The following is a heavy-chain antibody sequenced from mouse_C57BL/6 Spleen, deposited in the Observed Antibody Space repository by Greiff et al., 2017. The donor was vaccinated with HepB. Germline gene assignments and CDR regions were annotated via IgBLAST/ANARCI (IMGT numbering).Heavy chain of an antibody. J-gene: IGHJ2*01. V-gene: IGHV1-15*01. CDR2: IDPETGGT. CDR1: GYTFTDYE. CDR3: TRGDGNYVEYYFDY. Sequence: VKVVESGAELVRPGASVTLSCKASGYTFTDYEMHWVKQTPVHGLEWIGAIDPETGGTAYNQKFKGKAILTADKSSSTAYMELRSLTSEDSAVYYCTRGDGNYVEYYFDYWGQGTTLTVSS. D-gene: IGHD2-1*01.